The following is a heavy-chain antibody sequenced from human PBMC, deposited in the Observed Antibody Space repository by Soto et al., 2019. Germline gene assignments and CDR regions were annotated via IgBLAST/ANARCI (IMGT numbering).Heavy chain of an antibody. CDR2: ISYDGTNK. D-gene: IGHD3-22*01. Sequence: LRLSGGASGFTFRSYGMNWVRQAPGKGLEWVAFISYDGTNKYYRDSVKGRFTISRDTSKSTLYLQMNSLKTEDTAVYFCAKVMHDCDSRGTCFENWGQGTQVTVSS. CDR1: GFTFRSYG. J-gene: IGHJ4*02. V-gene: IGHV3-30*18. CDR3: AKVMHDCDSRGTCFEN.